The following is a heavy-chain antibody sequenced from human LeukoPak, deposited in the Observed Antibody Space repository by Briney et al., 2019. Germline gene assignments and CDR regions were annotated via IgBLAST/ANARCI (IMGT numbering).Heavy chain of an antibody. Sequence: SETLSLTCAVYGGSFSGYYWSWIRQPPGKGLEWIGEINHSGSTNYNPSLKSRVTISVDTSKNQFSLKLSSVTAADTAVYYCARGGGGYYQDYWGQGTLVTVSS. CDR3: ARGGGGYYQDY. J-gene: IGHJ4*02. V-gene: IGHV4-34*01. CDR1: GGSFSGYY. CDR2: INHSGST. D-gene: IGHD3-22*01.